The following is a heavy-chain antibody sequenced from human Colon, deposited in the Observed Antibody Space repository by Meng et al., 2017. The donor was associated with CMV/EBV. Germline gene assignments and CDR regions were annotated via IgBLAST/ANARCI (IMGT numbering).Heavy chain of an antibody. V-gene: IGHV3-11*01. Sequence: GGSLRLSCAASGFPFSNYYMSWIRLAPGKGLEWISYISGDGSDLFYGYSVKGRFTISRDNAKKLLFLQMNSLRDEDTALYYCARDVGSGSYQPHHYYGLDLWGPGTTVTVSS. D-gene: IGHD3-10*01. CDR2: ISGDGSDL. CDR3: ARDVGSGSYQPHHYYGLDL. CDR1: GFPFSNYY. J-gene: IGHJ6*02.